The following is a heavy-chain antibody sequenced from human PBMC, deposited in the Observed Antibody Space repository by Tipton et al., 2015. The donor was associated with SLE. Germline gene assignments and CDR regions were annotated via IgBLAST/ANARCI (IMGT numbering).Heavy chain of an antibody. V-gene: IGHV3-30*03. CDR3: AGWVGYCSGGSCFY. J-gene: IGHJ4*02. D-gene: IGHD2-15*01. CDR1: GESIKNYF. Sequence: SLRLSCTVSGESIKNYFWTWIRQPPGKGLEWVAFISYDGSNKYYADSVKGRFTISRDNSKNTLYLQMNSLRAEDTAVYYCAGWVGYCSGGSCFYWGQGTLVTVSS. CDR2: ISYDGSNK.